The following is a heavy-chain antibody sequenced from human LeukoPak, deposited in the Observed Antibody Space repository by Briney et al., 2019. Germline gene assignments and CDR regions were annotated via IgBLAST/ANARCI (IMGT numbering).Heavy chain of an antibody. Sequence: PGRSLRLSCAASGFTFSTYSMNWVRQAPGKGLEWVSSITSPVGRMYYADSLKGRITISRDNARSTLYLQMNSLRAEDTAVYYCATDGRSSGCYGFDYWGQGILVTVCS. CDR2: ITSPVGRM. CDR1: GFTFSTYS. J-gene: IGHJ4*02. CDR3: ATDGRSSGCYGFDY. V-gene: IGHV3-21*01. D-gene: IGHD6-19*01.